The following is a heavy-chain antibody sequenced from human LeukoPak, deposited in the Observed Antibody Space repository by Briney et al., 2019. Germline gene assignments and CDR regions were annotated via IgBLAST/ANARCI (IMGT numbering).Heavy chain of an antibody. J-gene: IGHJ3*02. CDR2: INHSGST. D-gene: IGHD3-10*01. V-gene: IGHV4-34*01. CDR1: GGSFSGYY. Sequence: SETLSLTCAVYGGSFSGYYWSWIRQPPGKGLEWIGEINHSGSTNYNPSLKSRVTISVDTSKSQFSLKLSSVTTADTAVYYCARGGSRNYYGSGGRPASAFDIWGQGTMVTVSS. CDR3: ARGGSRNYYGSGGRPASAFDI.